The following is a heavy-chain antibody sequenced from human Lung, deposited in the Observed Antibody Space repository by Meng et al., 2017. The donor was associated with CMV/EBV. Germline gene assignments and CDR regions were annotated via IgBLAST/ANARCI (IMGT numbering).Heavy chain of an antibody. CDR1: GFTSSSYA. CDR2: ISYDGSNK. V-gene: IGHV3-30*04. J-gene: IGHJ4*02. Sequence: GGSLRLSCAASGFTSSSYAMHWVRQAPGKGLEWVAVISYDGSNKYYADSVKGRFTISRDNSKNTLYLQMNSLRAEDTAVYYCARTSGSYFHWGQGTLVTVSS. D-gene: IGHD1-26*01. CDR3: ARTSGSYFH.